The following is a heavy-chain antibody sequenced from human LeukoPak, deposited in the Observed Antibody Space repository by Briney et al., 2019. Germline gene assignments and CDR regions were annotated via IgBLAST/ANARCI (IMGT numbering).Heavy chain of an antibody. CDR1: GFTFSGSA. CDR3: ARGGGGSWYGTVDY. D-gene: IGHD6-13*01. J-gene: IGHJ4*02. CDR2: IRNKANNYAT. V-gene: IGHV3-73*01. Sequence: GGSLRLSCAASGFTFSGSAVHWVRQASGKGPEWVGRIRNKANNYATAYAASVAGRFTVSRDDSKNTAYLQMNSLKTEDTAVYYCARGGGGSWYGTVDYWGQGTLVIVSS.